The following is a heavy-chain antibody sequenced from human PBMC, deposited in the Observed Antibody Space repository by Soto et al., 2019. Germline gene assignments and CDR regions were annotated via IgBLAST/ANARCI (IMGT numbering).Heavy chain of an antibody. CDR2: ISAYNGNT. Sequence: PGESLKISCKGSGYTFTSYGISWVRQAPGQGLEWMGWISAYNGNTNYAQKLQGRVTMTTDTSTSTAYMELRSLRSDDTAVYYCARDYPGSSWSMYYYYGMDVWGQGTTVTVSS. D-gene: IGHD6-13*01. J-gene: IGHJ6*02. CDR3: ARDYPGSSWSMYYYYGMDV. V-gene: IGHV1-18*04. CDR1: GYTFTSYG.